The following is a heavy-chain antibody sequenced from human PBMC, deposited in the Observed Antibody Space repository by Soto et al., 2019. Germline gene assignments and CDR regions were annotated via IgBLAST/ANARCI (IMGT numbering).Heavy chain of an antibody. CDR1: GGSFSGYY. V-gene: IGHV4-34*01. J-gene: IGHJ6*03. CDR3: ARDHGRFGGVPHSQRRYYYYYMDV. Sequence: PSETLSLTCAVYGGSFSGYYWSWIRQPPGKGLEWIGEINHSGSTNYNPSLKSRVTISVDTSKNQFSLKLSSVTAADTAVYYCARDHGRFGGVPHSQRRYYYYYMDVWGKGTTVTVSS. D-gene: IGHD3-16*01. CDR2: INHSGST.